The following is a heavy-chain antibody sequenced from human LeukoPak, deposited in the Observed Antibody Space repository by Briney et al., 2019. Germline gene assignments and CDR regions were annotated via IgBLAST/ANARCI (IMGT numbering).Heavy chain of an antibody. CDR1: GYTFTSYG. Sequence: ASVKVSCKASGYTFTSYGISWVRQAPGQGLEWMGWISAYNVNANFAQKFQGRVTMTTDTSTNTAYMELRSLRFDDTAVYYCASWAGYCSSNNCYATSLDYWGQGTLVTVSS. J-gene: IGHJ4*02. D-gene: IGHD2-2*01. CDR3: ASWAGYCSSNNCYATSLDY. V-gene: IGHV1-18*01. CDR2: ISAYNVNA.